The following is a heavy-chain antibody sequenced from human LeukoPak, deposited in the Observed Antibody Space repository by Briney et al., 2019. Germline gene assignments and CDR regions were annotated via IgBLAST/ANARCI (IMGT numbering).Heavy chain of an antibody. J-gene: IGHJ4*02. Sequence: SVKVSCKASGGTFSSYAISWVRQAPGQGLEWMGRIIPIFGTANYAQKFQGRVTITADKSTSTAYMELSSLRSEDTAVYYCARDQGGDLTTIFGVVILHPFDYWGQGTLVTVSS. D-gene: IGHD3-3*01. V-gene: IGHV1-69*06. CDR3: ARDQGGDLTTIFGVVILHPFDY. CDR2: IIPIFGTA. CDR1: GGTFSSYA.